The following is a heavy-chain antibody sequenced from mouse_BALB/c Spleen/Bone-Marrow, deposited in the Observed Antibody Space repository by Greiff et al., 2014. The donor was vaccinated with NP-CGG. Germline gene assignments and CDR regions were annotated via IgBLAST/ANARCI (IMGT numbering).Heavy chain of an antibody. CDR2: ISSGGST. V-gene: IGHV5-6-5*01. J-gene: IGHJ1*01. CDR3: ARVTDTVYYGSSYWYFDV. D-gene: IGHD1-1*01. CDR1: GFTFSSYA. Sequence: EVQLVESGGGLVKPGGSLKLSCAASGFTFSSYAMSWVRQTPEKRLEWVASISSGGSTYYPDSVKGRFTISRDNVRNILYLQMSSLRSEDTAMYYCARVTDTVYYGSSYWYFDVWGAGTTVTVS.